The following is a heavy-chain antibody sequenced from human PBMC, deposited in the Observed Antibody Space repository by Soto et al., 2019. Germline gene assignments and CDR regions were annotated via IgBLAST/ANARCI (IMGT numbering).Heavy chain of an antibody. CDR2: IYYSGST. D-gene: IGHD3-22*01. Sequence: XETLSLCCTVSGGSISSSGYYWGWIRQPPGKVLEWIGSIYYSGSTYYNPSLKSRVTISVDTSKNQFSLKLSSVTAADTAVYYCARSRFTMIVHERTRPKYNWVDHWGQGTLVTVSS. CDR3: ARSRFTMIVHERTRPKYNWVDH. J-gene: IGHJ5*02. CDR1: GGSISSSGYY. V-gene: IGHV4-39*01.